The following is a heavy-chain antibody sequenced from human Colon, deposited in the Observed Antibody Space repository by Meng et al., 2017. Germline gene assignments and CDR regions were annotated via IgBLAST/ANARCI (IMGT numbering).Heavy chain of an antibody. J-gene: IGHJ4*02. CDR1: GFTFSSYD. CDR3: ARRSFGFNFDY. D-gene: IGHD3-10*01. CDR2: IGTAGDT. Sequence: GESLKISCAVSGFTFSSYDMHWVRQATGKGLEWVSAIGTAGDTYYPGSVKGRFTISRENAKNSLYLQMNSLRAGDTAVYYCARRSFGFNFDYWGQGTLVTVSS. V-gene: IGHV3-13*01.